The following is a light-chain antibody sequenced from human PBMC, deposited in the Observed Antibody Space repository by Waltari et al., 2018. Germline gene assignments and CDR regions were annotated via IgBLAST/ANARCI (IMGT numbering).Light chain of an antibody. CDR3: QQYYSTPLT. CDR1: QSVLYSPNNKNY. CDR2: WAS. Sequence: DIVMTQSPASLAVSLGERATINCKSSQSVLYSPNNKNYLAWYQQKPGQPPKLLIYWASTRQSGVPDRFSGSGSGTDFTLTISSLQAEDVAVYYCQQYYSTPLTFGGGTKVEIK. V-gene: IGKV4-1*01. J-gene: IGKJ4*01.